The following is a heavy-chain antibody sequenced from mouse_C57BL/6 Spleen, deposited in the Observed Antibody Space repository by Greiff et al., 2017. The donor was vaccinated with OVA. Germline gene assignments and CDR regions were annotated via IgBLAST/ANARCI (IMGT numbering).Heavy chain of an antibody. CDR3: ARSRDITTVVATGVDY. Sequence: VQLQQPGAELVRPGSSVKLSCKASGYTFTSYWMHWVKQRPIQGLEWIGNIDPSDSETHYNQKFKDKATLTVDKSSSTAYMQLSSLTSEDSAVYYCARSRDITTVVATGVDYWGQGTTLTVSS. D-gene: IGHD1-1*01. V-gene: IGHV1-52*01. J-gene: IGHJ2*01. CDR1: GYTFTSYW. CDR2: IDPSDSET.